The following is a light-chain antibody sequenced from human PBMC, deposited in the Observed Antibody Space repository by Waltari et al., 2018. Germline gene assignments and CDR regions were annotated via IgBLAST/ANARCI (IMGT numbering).Light chain of an antibody. CDR2: KAS. V-gene: IGKV1-5*03. J-gene: IGKJ3*01. CDR1: QNVEDW. Sequence: DIQMTQSPSILSASIGDRVIITCRASQNVEDWLAWFQQKPGKAPKLLIYKASDLQSGVPSRFSGGRSGTEFTLTTSCLQSDDLASYYCQHNGSCGICTFGPGTKVYVK. CDR3: QHNGSCGICT.